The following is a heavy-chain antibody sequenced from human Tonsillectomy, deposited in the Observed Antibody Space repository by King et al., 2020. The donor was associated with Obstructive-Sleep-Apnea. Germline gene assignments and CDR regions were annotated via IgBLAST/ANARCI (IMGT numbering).Heavy chain of an antibody. Sequence: QLVQSGGGLVKPGGSLRLSCAASGFTFSDAWMSWVRQAPGKGLEWVGRIEGKTDGGTTDYAAPVKDRFTISRDDSKNTLYLQMNSRKTEDTGVYYCTTDQSLFWDLVPRYYYYGMDVWGQGTTVTVSS. V-gene: IGHV3-15*04. D-gene: IGHD1-26*01. CDR2: IEGKTDGGTT. CDR3: TTDQSLFWDLVPRYYYYGMDV. J-gene: IGHJ6*02. CDR1: GFTFSDAW.